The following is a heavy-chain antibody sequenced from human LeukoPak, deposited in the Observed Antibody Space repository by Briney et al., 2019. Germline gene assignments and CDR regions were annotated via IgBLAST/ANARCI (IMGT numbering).Heavy chain of an antibody. D-gene: IGHD2-2*01. CDR1: GYTFTSYG. Sequence: ASVKVSCKASGYTFTSYGFTWVRQAPGQGLEWMGWISAYNGNTNYTQEFQGRVTMTTDTSTSTAYMELRSLRSDDTAVYYCARAVVVPAASNVYYYYYGMDVWGQGTTVTVSS. CDR3: ARAVVVPAASNVYYYYYGMDV. V-gene: IGHV1-18*04. J-gene: IGHJ6*02. CDR2: ISAYNGNT.